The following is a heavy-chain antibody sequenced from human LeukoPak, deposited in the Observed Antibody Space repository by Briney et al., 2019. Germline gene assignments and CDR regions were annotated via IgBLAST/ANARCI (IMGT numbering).Heavy chain of an antibody. CDR3: ARRADIVVVPAAHRDYYYYYYMDV. CDR1: GFTFGSYS. CDR2: ISSSSSTI. J-gene: IGHJ6*03. D-gene: IGHD2-2*01. V-gene: IGHV3-48*01. Sequence: GGSLRLSCAASGFTFGSYSMNWVRQAPGKGLEWVSYISSSSSTIYYADSVKGRFTISRDNAKNSLYLQMNSLRAEDTAVYYCARRADIVVVPAAHRDYYYYYYMDVWGKGTTVTVS.